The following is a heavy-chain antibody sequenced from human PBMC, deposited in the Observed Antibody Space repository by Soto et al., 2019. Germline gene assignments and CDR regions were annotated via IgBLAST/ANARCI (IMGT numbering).Heavy chain of an antibody. CDR1: GDTFTDYY. Sequence: QVQLMQSGAEVKKPGDSVKVYCKASGDTFTDYYIHWVRQAPGQGLEWMGTVNPSGGHTTYAQHFLCRVIITLSTATSTPDIELTSVASDDTAIFYCARGGYVVVVTAALDYWGQGTLVTVSS. V-gene: IGHV1-46*01. J-gene: IGHJ4*02. CDR3: ARGGYVVVVTAALDY. D-gene: IGHD2-21*02. CDR2: VNPSGGHT.